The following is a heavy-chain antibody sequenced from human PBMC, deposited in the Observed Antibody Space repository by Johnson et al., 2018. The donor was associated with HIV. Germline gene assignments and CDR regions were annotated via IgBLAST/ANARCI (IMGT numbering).Heavy chain of an antibody. Sequence: VQVVESGGGFVQPGGSLRLSCAASGFTFSSYWMSWVRQAPGKGLEGVANIKQDGSEKYYVDSVKGRFTSSRDNAKNSLYLQMNSLRAEDTAVYYCATTGVIIKGVAFDIWGQGTMVTVSS. J-gene: IGHJ3*02. CDR3: ATTGVIIKGVAFDI. CDR2: IKQDGSEK. V-gene: IGHV3-7*01. CDR1: GFTFSSYW. D-gene: IGHD3-3*01.